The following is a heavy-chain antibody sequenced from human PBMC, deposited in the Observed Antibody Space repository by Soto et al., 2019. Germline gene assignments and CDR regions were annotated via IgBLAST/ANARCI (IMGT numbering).Heavy chain of an antibody. CDR2: ISWNSGSI. Sequence: EVQLVESGGGLVQPGRSLRLSCAASGFTFDDYAMHWVRQAPGKGLEWVSGISWNSGSIGYADSVKGRFTISRDNAKNSLYLQMNSLRAEDTALYYCAKDKIYGGNSDYAFDIWGQGTMGTVSS. V-gene: IGHV3-9*01. CDR3: AKDKIYGGNSDYAFDI. D-gene: IGHD4-17*01. CDR1: GFTFDDYA. J-gene: IGHJ3*02.